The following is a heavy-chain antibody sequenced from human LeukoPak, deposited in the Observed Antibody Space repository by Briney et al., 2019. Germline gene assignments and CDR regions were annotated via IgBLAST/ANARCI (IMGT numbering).Heavy chain of an antibody. CDR1: GYSISSGYY. J-gene: IGHJ4*02. CDR3: ARDTDSSGYSDY. D-gene: IGHD3-22*01. CDR2: IYHSGST. V-gene: IGHV4-38-2*02. Sequence: SETLSLTCTVSGYSISSGYYWGWIRQPPGKGLEWIGSIYHSGSTYYNPSLKSRVTISVDTSKNQFSLKLSSVTAADTAVYYCARDTDSSGYSDYWGQGTLVTVSS.